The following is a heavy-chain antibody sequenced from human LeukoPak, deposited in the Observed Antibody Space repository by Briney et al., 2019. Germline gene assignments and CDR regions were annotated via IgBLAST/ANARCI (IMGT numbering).Heavy chain of an antibody. V-gene: IGHV1-2*02. CDR3: ARDVIWFGERYYFDY. D-gene: IGHD3-10*01. Sequence: ASVKVSCKASGYTFTGYYMHWVRQAPGRGLEWMGWINPNSGGTNYAQKFQGRVTMTTDTSTSTAYMELRSLRSDDTAVYYCARDVIWFGERYYFDYWGQGTLVTVSS. CDR1: GYTFTGYY. J-gene: IGHJ4*02. CDR2: INPNSGGT.